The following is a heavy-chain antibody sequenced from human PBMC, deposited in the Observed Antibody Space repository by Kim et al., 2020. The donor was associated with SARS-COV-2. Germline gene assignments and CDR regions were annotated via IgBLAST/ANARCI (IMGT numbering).Heavy chain of an antibody. CDR2: IYYSGST. J-gene: IGHJ5*02. CDR1: GGSISSYY. CDR3: ARGDNWRRWFDP. V-gene: IGHV4-59*08. D-gene: IGHD1-1*01. Sequence: SDTLSLTCTVSGGSISSYYWSWIRQPPGKGLEWIGYIYYSGSTNYNPSLKSRVTISVDTSKNQFSLKLSSVTAADTAVYYCARGDNWRRWFDPWGQGTLVTVSS.